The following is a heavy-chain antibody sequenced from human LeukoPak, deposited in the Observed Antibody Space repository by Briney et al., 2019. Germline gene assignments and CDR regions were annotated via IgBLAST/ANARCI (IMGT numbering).Heavy chain of an antibody. CDR1: GFTFSSYS. CDR3: ARAGRRLRFGDVVSYYFDY. J-gene: IGHJ4*02. D-gene: IGHD3-10*01. Sequence: GGSLRLSCAASGFTFSSYSMNWVRQAPGKGLEWVSSISSSSSYIYYADSVKGRFTISRDNAKNSLYLQMNSLRAEDTAVYYCARAGRRLRFGDVVSYYFDYWGQGTLVTVSS. V-gene: IGHV3-21*01. CDR2: ISSSSSYI.